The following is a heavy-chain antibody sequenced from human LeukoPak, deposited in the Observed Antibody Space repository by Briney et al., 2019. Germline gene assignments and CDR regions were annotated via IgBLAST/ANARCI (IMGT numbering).Heavy chain of an antibody. CDR1: GYTFTSYG. D-gene: IGHD3-10*01. CDR3: AREAPISDSGNYYKSLGY. J-gene: IGHJ4*02. V-gene: IGHV1-18*01. CDR2: ISAYNGNT. Sequence: ASVKVSCKASGYTFTSYGISWVRQAPGQGLEWMGWISAYNGNTNYAQKLQGRVTMTTDTSTSTAYMELRSLRSDDTAVYYCAREAPISDSGNYYKSLGYWGQGTLVTVSS.